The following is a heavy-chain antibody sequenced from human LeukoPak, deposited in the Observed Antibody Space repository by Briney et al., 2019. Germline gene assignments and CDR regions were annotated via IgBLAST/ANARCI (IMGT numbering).Heavy chain of an antibody. CDR2: INPNSGGT. D-gene: IGHD3-22*01. CDR3: ARGGSSGYVYIDY. Sequence: ASVKVSCKASGYTFTGYYMHWVRQAPGQGLEWMGWINPNSGGTNYAQNFQGRVTMTRDTSISTAYMELSGLTSDDTAVYYCARGGSSGYVYIDYWGQGTLVTVSS. V-gene: IGHV1-2*02. CDR1: GYTFTGYY. J-gene: IGHJ4*02.